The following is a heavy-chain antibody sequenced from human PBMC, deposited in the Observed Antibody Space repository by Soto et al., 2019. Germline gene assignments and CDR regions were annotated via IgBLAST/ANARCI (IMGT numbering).Heavy chain of an antibody. Sequence: PSETLSLTCAVYGGSFSGYYWSWIRQPPGKGLEWIGEINHSGSTNYNPSLKSRVTISVDTSKNQFSLKLSSVTAADTAVYYCARGPWYSSSWPLDWFDPWGQGTLVTV. D-gene: IGHD6-13*01. CDR1: GGSFSGYY. CDR3: ARGPWYSSSWPLDWFDP. CDR2: INHSGST. J-gene: IGHJ5*02. V-gene: IGHV4-34*01.